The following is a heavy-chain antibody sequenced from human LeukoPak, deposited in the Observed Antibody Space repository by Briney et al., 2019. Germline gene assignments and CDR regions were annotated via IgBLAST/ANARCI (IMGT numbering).Heavy chain of an antibody. V-gene: IGHV3-48*03. CDR3: AKMKGHPLPKYYMDV. D-gene: IGHD1-26*01. CDR1: GFTFSSYE. J-gene: IGHJ6*01. CDR2: ISSSGSTI. Sequence: GGSLRLSCAASGFTFSSYEMNWVRQAPGKGLEWVSYISSSGSTIYYADSVKGRFTISRDNSKNTLYLEMNSLRAEDTAIYYCAKMKGHPLPKYYMDVWGQGTTVTVSS.